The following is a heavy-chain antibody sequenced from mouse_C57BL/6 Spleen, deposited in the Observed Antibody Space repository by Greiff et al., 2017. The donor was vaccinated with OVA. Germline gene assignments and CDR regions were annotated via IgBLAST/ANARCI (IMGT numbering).Heavy chain of an antibody. Sequence: VQLQQSGPELVKPGASVKISCKASGYTFTDYNMDWVKQSHGKSLEWIGDINPNNGGTIYNQKFKGKATLTVDKSSSTAYMELRSLTSEDAAVYYGATCGSSPYYAMDDWGQGTSVTVAS. D-gene: IGHD1-1*01. CDR3: ATCGSSPYYAMDD. CDR2: INPNNGGT. V-gene: IGHV1-18*01. CDR1: GYTFTDYN. J-gene: IGHJ4*01.